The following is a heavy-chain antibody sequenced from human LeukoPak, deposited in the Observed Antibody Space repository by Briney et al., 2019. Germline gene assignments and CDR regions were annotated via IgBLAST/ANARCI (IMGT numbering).Heavy chain of an antibody. Sequence: GGSLTLSCQASGFTFYMYAMSWVRQAPGEGLEWVASMCGTAGCTFYPDSVKGRFTISRDNSKNVLYLRMNSLTAEDTAIYYCAKDRPNFHENSGHYYRRDGDSWGQGTLVTVSS. CDR2: MCGTAGCT. D-gene: IGHD3-22*01. V-gene: IGHV3-23*01. CDR1: GFTFYMYA. CDR3: AKDRPNFHENSGHYYRRDGDS. J-gene: IGHJ5*01.